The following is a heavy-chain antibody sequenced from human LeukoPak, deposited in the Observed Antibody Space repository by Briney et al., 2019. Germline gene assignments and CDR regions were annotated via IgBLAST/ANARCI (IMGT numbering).Heavy chain of an antibody. Sequence: PGGSLRLSCAASGFTFSDYYMGWIRQAPGKGLEWVSNISSSGSTIYYADSVKGRFTISRDNAKNSLYLQMNSLRVEDTAVYYCARGLAGGRWLQLMGIDYWGQGTLVTVSS. CDR1: GFTFSDYY. CDR3: ARGLAGGRWLQLMGIDY. J-gene: IGHJ4*02. CDR2: ISSSGSTI. D-gene: IGHD5-24*01. V-gene: IGHV3-11*04.